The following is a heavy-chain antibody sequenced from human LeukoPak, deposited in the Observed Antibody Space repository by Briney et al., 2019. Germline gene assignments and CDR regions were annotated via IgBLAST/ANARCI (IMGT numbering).Heavy chain of an antibody. CDR1: GFTFSNAW. CDR3: TRGRGRGVFRDY. J-gene: IGHJ4*02. D-gene: IGHD1-26*01. CDR2: IKSKTDGGTT. V-gene: IGHV3-15*01. Sequence: KPGGSLRLSCAASGFTFSNAWMSWVRQAPGKGLEWVGRIKSKTDGGTTDYAAPVKGRFTISRDDSKNTLYLQMNSLKTEDTAVYYCTRGRGRGVFRDYWGQGTLVTISS.